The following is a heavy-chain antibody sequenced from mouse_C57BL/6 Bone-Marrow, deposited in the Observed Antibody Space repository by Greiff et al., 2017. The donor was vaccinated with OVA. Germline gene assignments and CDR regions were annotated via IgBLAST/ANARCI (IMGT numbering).Heavy chain of an antibody. CDR1: GYTFTNYW. V-gene: IGHV1-63*01. D-gene: IGHD1-1*01. Sequence: QVQLVESGAELVRPGTSVKMSCKASGYTFTNYWIGWAKQRPGHGLEWIGDIYPGGGYTNYNEKFKGKATLTADKSSSTAYMQFSSLTSEDSAIYYCARTSYGSRGDYFDYWGQGTTLTVSS. CDR2: IYPGGGYT. CDR3: ARTSYGSRGDYFDY. J-gene: IGHJ2*01.